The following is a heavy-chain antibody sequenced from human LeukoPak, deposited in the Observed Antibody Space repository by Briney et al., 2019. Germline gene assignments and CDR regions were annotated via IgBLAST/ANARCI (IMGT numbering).Heavy chain of an antibody. Sequence: SETLSLTCAVSGGSISSGGYSWSWIRQPPGEGLEWIGYIYHSGSTYYNPSLKSRVTISVDRSKNQFSLKLSSVTAADTAVYYCARAAVRFGDAFDIWGQGTMVTVSS. CDR2: IYHSGST. V-gene: IGHV4-30-2*01. J-gene: IGHJ3*02. D-gene: IGHD3-10*01. CDR1: GGSISSGGYS. CDR3: ARAAVRFGDAFDI.